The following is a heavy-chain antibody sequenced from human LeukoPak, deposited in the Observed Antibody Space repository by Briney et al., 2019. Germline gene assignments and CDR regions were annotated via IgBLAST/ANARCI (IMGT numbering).Heavy chain of an antibody. CDR3: AKDLSQTIVVVTHFDY. D-gene: IGHD3-22*01. CDR1: GFTFSSYA. J-gene: IGHJ4*02. Sequence: GGSLRLSCAASGFTFSSYAMSWVRQAPGKGLEWVSAISGSGGSTYYADSVKGRFTISRDSSKNTLYLQMNSLRAEDTAVYYCAKDLSQTIVVVTHFDYWGQGTLVTVSS. V-gene: IGHV3-23*01. CDR2: ISGSGGST.